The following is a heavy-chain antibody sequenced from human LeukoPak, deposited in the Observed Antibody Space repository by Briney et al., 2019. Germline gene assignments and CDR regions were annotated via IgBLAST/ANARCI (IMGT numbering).Heavy chain of an antibody. Sequence: PGGSLRLSCAASGFTVSSNYMSWVRQAPGKGLEWVSVIYSGGSTYYADSVKGRFTISRDNSKNTLYLQMNSLRAEDTAVYYCARERGRCSSTSCYGWFDPRGQGTLVTVSS. J-gene: IGHJ5*02. CDR1: GFTVSSNY. CDR2: IYSGGST. V-gene: IGHV3-53*01. CDR3: ARERGRCSSTSCYGWFDP. D-gene: IGHD2-2*01.